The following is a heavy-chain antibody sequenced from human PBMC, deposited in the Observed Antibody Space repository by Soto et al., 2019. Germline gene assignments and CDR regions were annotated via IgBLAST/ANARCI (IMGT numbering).Heavy chain of an antibody. D-gene: IGHD3-22*01. CDR2: ISSGGGST. V-gene: IGHV3-23*01. CDR1: GLTFSSYA. J-gene: IGHJ2*01. Sequence: EVQLLESGGGLVQPGGSLRLSCAASGLTFSSYAMSWVRQAPGKGLEWVSGISSGGGSTYYADSVQGRFTVSRDKSNKTLFLQMNSLRAEDTALYYCAKIPPASDYYEITGYQWYFDLWGRGPLVTVSS. CDR3: AKIPPASDYYEITGYQWYFDL.